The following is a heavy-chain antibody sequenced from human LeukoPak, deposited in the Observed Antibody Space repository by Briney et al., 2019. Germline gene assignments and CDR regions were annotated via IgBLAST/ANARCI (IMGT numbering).Heavy chain of an antibody. D-gene: IGHD6-13*01. Sequence: GSVPVSLKGSGYTFYKYGISWGGQGPGQGGGWVGWISAYNGNTNYAQKLQDRVTMTTDTSTSTAYMELRSLRSDDTAVYYCAREATQKSSSSCDYWGQGTLVTVSS. J-gene: IGHJ4*02. CDR2: ISAYNGNT. V-gene: IGHV1-18*01. CDR3: AREATQKSSSSCDY. CDR1: GYTFYKYG.